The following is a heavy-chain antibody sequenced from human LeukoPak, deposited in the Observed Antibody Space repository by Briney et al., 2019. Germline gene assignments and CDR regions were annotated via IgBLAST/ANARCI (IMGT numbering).Heavy chain of an antibody. CDR2: ISNDGSNK. D-gene: IGHD3-3*01. J-gene: IGHJ3*02. CDR1: TFTFSSYA. V-gene: IGHV3-30*04. CDR3: ARGPSARFFGVAKGAFDI. Sequence: GRSLRLSCAASTFTFSSYAMHWVRQGPGKGVEWVTVISNDGSNKYYADSVKGRFTISRDNSKNTLDLQMNSLRAEDTAVYYCARGPSARFFGVAKGAFDIWGQGTMVTVSS.